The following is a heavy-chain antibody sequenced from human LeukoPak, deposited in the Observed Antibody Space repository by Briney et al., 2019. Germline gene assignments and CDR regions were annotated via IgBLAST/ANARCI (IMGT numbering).Heavy chain of an antibody. CDR1: GFSFSTYW. CDR2: IKQDGSEK. V-gene: IGHV3-7*04. D-gene: IGHD6-19*01. Sequence: GGSLRLSCAASGFSFSTYWMSWVRQAPGKGLEWVANIKQDGSEKYYVDSVRGRFTISRDNAKNSLYLQMNSLRVEDTAVYYCARAWSYSTGWYNYWGQGTLVTVSS. J-gene: IGHJ4*02. CDR3: ARAWSYSTGWYNY.